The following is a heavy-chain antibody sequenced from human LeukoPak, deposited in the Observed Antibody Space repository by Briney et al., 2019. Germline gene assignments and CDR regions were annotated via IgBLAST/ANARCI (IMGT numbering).Heavy chain of an antibody. CDR1: GGTFSSYA. CDR2: IIPIFGTA. Sequence: SVKVSCKASGGTFSSYAISWVRQAPGQGLEWMGGIIPIFGTANYAQKFQGRVTITADESTSTAYMELSSLRSEDTAVYYCARDSASRGSYYSGDNYWGQGTLVTVSS. D-gene: IGHD1-26*01. V-gene: IGHV1-69*13. J-gene: IGHJ4*02. CDR3: ARDSASRGSYYSGDNY.